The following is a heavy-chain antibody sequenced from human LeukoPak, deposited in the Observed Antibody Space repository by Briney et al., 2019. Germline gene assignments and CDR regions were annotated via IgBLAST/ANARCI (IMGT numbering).Heavy chain of an antibody. Sequence: QAGGSLRLSCAASGFTFRSYAMSWVRQAPGKGLERVSCISGSGGSTYYADSVKGRFTISRDNPKNTLYLQMNSLRVEDTAAYSCAKAPLEIRRANYYYYMDVWGKGTTVTVSS. CDR2: ISGSGGST. J-gene: IGHJ6*03. D-gene: IGHD3-3*01. V-gene: IGHV3-23*01. CDR1: GFTFRSYA. CDR3: AKAPLEIRRANYYYYMDV.